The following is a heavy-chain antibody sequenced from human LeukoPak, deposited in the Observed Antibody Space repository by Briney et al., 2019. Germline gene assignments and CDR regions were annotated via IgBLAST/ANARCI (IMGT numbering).Heavy chain of an antibody. CDR3: ARVGLSSFGYSGYDAVDY. V-gene: IGHV3-21*04. CDR1: GFTFSSYS. Sequence: GGSLRLSCAASGFTFSSYSMNWVRQAPGKGLEWVSSISSSSSYIYYADSVKGRFTISRDNAKNSLYLQMNSLRAEDTAVYYCARVGLSSFGYSGYDAVDYWGQGTLVTVSS. CDR2: ISSSSSYI. D-gene: IGHD5-12*01. J-gene: IGHJ4*02.